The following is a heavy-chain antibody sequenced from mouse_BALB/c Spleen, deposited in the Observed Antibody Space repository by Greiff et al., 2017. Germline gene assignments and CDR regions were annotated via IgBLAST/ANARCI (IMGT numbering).Heavy chain of an antibody. Sequence: EVKLVESRGGLVQPGGSRKLSCAASGFTFSSFGMHWVRQAPEKGLEWVAYISSGSSTIYYADTVKGRFTISRDNPKNTLFLQMTSLRSEDTAMYYCARYYGSSYYAMDYWGQGTSVTVSS. V-gene: IGHV5-17*02. CDR3: ARYYGSSYYAMDY. D-gene: IGHD1-1*01. J-gene: IGHJ4*01. CDR2: ISSGSSTI. CDR1: GFTFSSFG.